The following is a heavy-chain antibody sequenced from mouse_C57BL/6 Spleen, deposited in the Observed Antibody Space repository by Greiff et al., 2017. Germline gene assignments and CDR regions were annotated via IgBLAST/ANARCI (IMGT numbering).Heavy chain of an antibody. D-gene: IGHD1-1*01. V-gene: IGHV5-4*01. CDR2: ISDGGSYT. CDR1: GFTFSSYA. J-gene: IGHJ3*01. Sequence: EVQGVESGGGLVKPGGSLKLSCAASGFTFSSYAMSWVRQTPEKRLEWVATISDGGSYTYYPDNVKGRFTISRDNAKNNLYLQMSHLKSEDTAMYYCARAITTVVATPAYWGQGTLVTVSA. CDR3: ARAITTVVATPAY.